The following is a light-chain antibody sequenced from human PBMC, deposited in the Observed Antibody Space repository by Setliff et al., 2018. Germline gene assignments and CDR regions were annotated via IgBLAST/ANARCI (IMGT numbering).Light chain of an antibody. V-gene: IGLV2-14*03. J-gene: IGLJ1*01. CDR1: GTYNY. Sequence: QSVLAQPASVSGSPGQSITISCTGTGTYNYVSWYQQHPGKAPQLLIYDVTNRPSGVSNRFSASKSGNTASLTISGLQPEDDADYYCSSYTSNSTYVFGTGTKVTVL. CDR2: DVT. CDR3: SSYTSNSTYV.